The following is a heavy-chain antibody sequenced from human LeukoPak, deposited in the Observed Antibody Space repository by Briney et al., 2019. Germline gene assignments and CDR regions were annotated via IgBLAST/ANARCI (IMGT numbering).Heavy chain of an antibody. J-gene: IGHJ3*02. V-gene: IGHV3-30-3*01. Sequence: GGPLRLSCAASGFTFSSYAMHWVRQAPGKGLEWVAVISYDGSNKYYADSVKGRFTISRDNSKNTLYLQMNSLRAEDTAVYYCARGRITMIVVGDDAFDTWGQGTMVTVSS. CDR2: ISYDGSNK. CDR3: ARGRITMIVVGDDAFDT. D-gene: IGHD3-22*01. CDR1: GFTFSSYA.